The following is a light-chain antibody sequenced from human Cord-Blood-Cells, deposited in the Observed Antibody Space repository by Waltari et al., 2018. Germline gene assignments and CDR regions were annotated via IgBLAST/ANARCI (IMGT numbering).Light chain of an antibody. V-gene: IGLV2-23*01. Sequence: QSAMNQPASVSGSPGQCVTISCTGTSSDSRGDNLVSWNHQHPGKAPNITIYEGRQRPSVVSHRFSGSNSVNTASLTISGRRSEDEADYSCCSYAGSSTWVFGGETNLTVL. J-gene: IGLJ3*02. CDR1: SSDSRGDNL. CDR2: EGR. CDR3: CSYAGSSTWV.